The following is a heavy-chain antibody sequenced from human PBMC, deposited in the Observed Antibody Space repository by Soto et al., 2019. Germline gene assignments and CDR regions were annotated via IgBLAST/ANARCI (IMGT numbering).Heavy chain of an antibody. CDR3: AKAFHDYGDYDFDY. CDR1: GLTFSSYA. V-gene: IGHV3-23*01. CDR2: ISGSGGST. J-gene: IGHJ4*02. D-gene: IGHD4-17*01. Sequence: WWSLRLSCAASGLTFSSYAMSWVRQAPGKGLEWVSAISGSGGSTYYADSVKGRFTISRDNSKNTLYLQMNSLRAEDTAVYYCAKAFHDYGDYDFDYWGQGTLVTVSS.